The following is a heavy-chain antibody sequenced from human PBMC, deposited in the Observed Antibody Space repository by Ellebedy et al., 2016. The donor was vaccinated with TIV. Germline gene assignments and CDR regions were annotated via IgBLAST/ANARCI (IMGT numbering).Heavy chain of an antibody. J-gene: IGHJ3*02. D-gene: IGHD3-22*01. CDR3: AKSHDSSGYHYVGAFDI. Sequence: GESLKISCAASGFTFNSYAMSWVRQAPGKGLEWVSVISGSGGDTSYTDSVKGRFTISRDNAKNTLYLQMHSLRAEDTAVYYCAKSHDSSGYHYVGAFDIWGQGTMVTASS. CDR1: GFTFNSYA. CDR2: ISGSGGDT. V-gene: IGHV3-23*01.